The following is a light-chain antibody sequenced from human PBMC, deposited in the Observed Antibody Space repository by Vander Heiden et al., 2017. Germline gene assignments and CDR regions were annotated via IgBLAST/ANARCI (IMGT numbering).Light chain of an antibody. CDR3: QTWGTGIRV. CDR2: LNSDGSY. CDR1: SGHSSYA. J-gene: IGLJ3*02. Sequence: QLVLTQSPSASASLGASVKLTCPLSSGHSSYAIAWHQQQPEKGPRYLMKLNSDGSYSKGDGIPDRFSGSSSGAERYLTISSLQSEDEADYYCQTWGTGIRVFGGGTKLTVL. V-gene: IGLV4-69*01.